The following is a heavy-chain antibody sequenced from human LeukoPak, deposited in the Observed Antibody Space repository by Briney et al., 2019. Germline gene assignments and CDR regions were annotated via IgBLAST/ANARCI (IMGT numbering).Heavy chain of an antibody. D-gene: IGHD6-19*01. J-gene: IGHJ6*02. V-gene: IGHV3-23*01. Sequence: GGSLRLSCAASGFTFSNYGMSWVRQARGKGPEWVSGMRGGGSIEYADSVRGRFTISRDNSKNTLYLEMNSLRAEDTAVYYCAKGGDRSGSLGGNDMDVWGQGTTVTVSS. CDR1: GFTFSNYG. CDR2: MRGGGSI. CDR3: AKGGDRSGSLGGNDMDV.